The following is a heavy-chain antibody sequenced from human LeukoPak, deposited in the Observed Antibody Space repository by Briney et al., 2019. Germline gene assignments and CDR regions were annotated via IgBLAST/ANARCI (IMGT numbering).Heavy chain of an antibody. CDR3: ARGLDH. CDR2: IYASGTT. Sequence: SETLSLTCTVSGGSISSSSYYWSWIRQPAGAGLEWIGRIYASGTTNYNPSLKSRLTISIDASKNHFSLELNSVTAADTAVYYCARGLDHWGQGALVTVSS. CDR1: GGSISSSSYY. V-gene: IGHV4-61*02. J-gene: IGHJ4*02.